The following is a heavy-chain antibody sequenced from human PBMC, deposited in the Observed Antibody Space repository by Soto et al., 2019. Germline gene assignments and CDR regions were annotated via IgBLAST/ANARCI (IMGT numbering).Heavy chain of an antibody. CDR2: IIPIFGTA. Sequence: SVKVSCKASGGTFSSYAISWVRQAPGQGLEWMGGIIPIFGTANYAQKFQGRVTITADESTSTAYMELSSLRSEDTAVYYCARTGYCSGGRCPLALFDYWGQGTLVTVSS. CDR1: GGTFSSYA. V-gene: IGHV1-69*13. CDR3: ARTGYCSGGRCPLALFDY. J-gene: IGHJ4*02. D-gene: IGHD2-15*01.